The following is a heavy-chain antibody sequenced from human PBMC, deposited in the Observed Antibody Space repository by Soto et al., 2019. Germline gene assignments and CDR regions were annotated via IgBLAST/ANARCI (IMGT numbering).Heavy chain of an antibody. Sequence: GGSLRLSCAASGFTFSSFAMTWVRQAPGKGLEWVSGISGNAGSTYYADSVKGRFTISRDNSKNTLYLQMNSLRAEDTAVYYCAKDPITGTTGRWFDPWGQGTLVTVSS. J-gene: IGHJ5*02. V-gene: IGHV3-23*01. CDR1: GFTFSSFA. CDR2: ISGNAGST. CDR3: AKDPITGTTGRWFDP. D-gene: IGHD1-7*01.